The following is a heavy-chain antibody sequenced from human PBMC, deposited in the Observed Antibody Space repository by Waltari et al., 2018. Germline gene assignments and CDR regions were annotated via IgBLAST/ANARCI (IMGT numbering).Heavy chain of an antibody. Sequence: QVQLVQSGAAVKKPGSSVKVSCKASGRTFRRYALSWLRQAPGQGIEWRGRIIPIFGTANYAQKFQGRVTITADKSTSTAYMELSSLRSEDTAVYYCVRDGGYYDSSGYSDYWGQGTLVTVSS. CDR3: VRDGGYYDSSGYSDY. J-gene: IGHJ4*02. D-gene: IGHD3-22*01. V-gene: IGHV1-69*08. CDR1: GRTFRRYA. CDR2: IIPIFGTA.